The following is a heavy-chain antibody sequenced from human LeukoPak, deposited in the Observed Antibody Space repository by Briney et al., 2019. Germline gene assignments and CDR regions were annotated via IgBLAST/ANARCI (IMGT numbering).Heavy chain of an antibody. J-gene: IGHJ4*02. V-gene: IGHV3-23*01. CDR3: ARSRYYDSSGYYGFDY. CDR2: IRGSGGST. CDR1: GFTFSRYG. Sequence: PGGSLRLSCAGSGFTFSRYGMSWVRQAPGKGLEWVSGIRGSGGSTNYAESVKGRFTISRDNSKNTLYLQMGSLRAEDMAVYYCARSRYYDSSGYYGFDYWGQGTLVTVSS. D-gene: IGHD3-22*01.